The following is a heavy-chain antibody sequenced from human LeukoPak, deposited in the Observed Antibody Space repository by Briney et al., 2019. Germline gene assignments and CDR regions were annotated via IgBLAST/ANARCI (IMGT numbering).Heavy chain of an antibody. V-gene: IGHV4-59*01. CDR2: IYYSGST. J-gene: IGHJ4*02. D-gene: IGHD2-2*01. CDR3: ARTVPAYYFDY. CDR1: GGSIRSYY. Sequence: SETLSLTCTVSGGSIRSYYWSWIRQPPGKGLEWIAYIYYSGSTNYNPSLKSRVTISIDTSKNQFSLKLSFVTAADTAVYYCARTVPAYYFDYWGQGTLVTVSS.